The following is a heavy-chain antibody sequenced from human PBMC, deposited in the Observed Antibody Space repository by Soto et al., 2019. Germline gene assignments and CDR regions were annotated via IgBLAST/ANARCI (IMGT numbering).Heavy chain of an antibody. Sequence: QVQLVQSGAEVKKPGSSVKVSCKASGGTFSSYAINWVRQAPGQGLEWMGGIIPIFGTANYAQKFQGRVTITADESTSTAYMELSSLRSEDTAVYYCAREIGGNSLDVFDIWGQGTMVTVSS. CDR1: GGTFSSYA. CDR3: AREIGGNSLDVFDI. CDR2: IIPIFGTA. V-gene: IGHV1-69*01. D-gene: IGHD2-21*02. J-gene: IGHJ3*02.